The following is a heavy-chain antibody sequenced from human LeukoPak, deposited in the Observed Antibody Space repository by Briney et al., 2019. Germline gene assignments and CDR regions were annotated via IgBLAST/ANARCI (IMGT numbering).Heavy chain of an antibody. V-gene: IGHV1-46*01. CDR2: INPSGGFT. D-gene: IGHD3-22*01. J-gene: IGHJ4*02. CDR3: ARGPPGDSSGYYAHPLEN. Sequence: ASVKVSCKASGYIFTTYYIHWVRQAPGQGLEWMGLINPSGGFTRYTQKFQDRVTMTRDTSTSTVYMELSSLRSEDTAVYYCARGPPGDSSGYYAHPLENWGQGTLVTVSS. CDR1: GYIFTTYY.